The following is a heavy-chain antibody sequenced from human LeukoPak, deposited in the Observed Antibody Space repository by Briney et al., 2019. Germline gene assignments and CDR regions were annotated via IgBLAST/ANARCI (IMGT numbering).Heavy chain of an antibody. CDR1: GFTFSSYW. Sequence: GGSLRLSCAASGFTFSSYWMSWVRQAPGKGLEWVANIKQDGSEKYYVDSVKGRFTISRDNAKNSLYLQMNSLRAEDTAVYYCASSLTPGDGYNSRPFDYWGQGTLVTVSS. D-gene: IGHD5-24*01. CDR3: ASSLTPGDGYNSRPFDY. V-gene: IGHV3-7*02. J-gene: IGHJ4*02. CDR2: IKQDGSEK.